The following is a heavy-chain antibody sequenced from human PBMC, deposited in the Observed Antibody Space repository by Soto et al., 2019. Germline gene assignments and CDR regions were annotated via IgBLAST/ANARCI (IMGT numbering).Heavy chain of an antibody. CDR1: GGSFSGYY. CDR2: INHSGST. CDR3: ASGMVRGVIIEDY. D-gene: IGHD3-10*01. Sequence: SETLSLTCAVYGGSFSGYYWSWIRQPPGKGLEWIGEINHSGSTNYNPSLKSRVTISVDTSKNQFSLKLSSVTAADTAVYYCASGMVRGVIIEDYWGQGTLVTVSS. J-gene: IGHJ4*02. V-gene: IGHV4-34*01.